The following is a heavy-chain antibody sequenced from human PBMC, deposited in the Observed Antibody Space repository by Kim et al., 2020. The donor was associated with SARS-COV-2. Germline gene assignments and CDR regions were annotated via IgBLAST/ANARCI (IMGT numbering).Heavy chain of an antibody. Sequence: GGSLRLSCAASGFTFSSFGMHWFRQAPGKGLEWVAVISYDGNNKYYADSVEGRFTISRDNSKNTLYLQMNSLRAEDTAVYYCAKDRNSGHDIRYYYGMDV. CDR3: AKDRNSGHDIRYYYGMDV. CDR2: ISYDGNNK. J-gene: IGHJ6*01. V-gene: IGHV3-30*18. CDR1: GFTFSSFG. D-gene: IGHD5-12*01.